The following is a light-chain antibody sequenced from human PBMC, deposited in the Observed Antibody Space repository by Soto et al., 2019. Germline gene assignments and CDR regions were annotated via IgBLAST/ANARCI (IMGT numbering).Light chain of an antibody. CDR1: SSNIGAGYD. CDR2: GNS. Sequence: QSVLTQPPSVSGAPGQRVTISCTGSSSNIGAGYDVHWYQQLPGTAPKLLIYGNSSRPSGVPDRFSGSKSGTSASLAITGLQAEDEADYYCQSYDSSDVVFGGGTKLTVL. J-gene: IGLJ2*01. CDR3: QSYDSSDVV. V-gene: IGLV1-40*01.